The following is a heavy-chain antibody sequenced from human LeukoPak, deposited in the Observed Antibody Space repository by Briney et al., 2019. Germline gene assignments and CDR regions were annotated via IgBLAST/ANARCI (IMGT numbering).Heavy chain of an antibody. CDR1: GFTFSSYS. J-gene: IGHJ4*02. CDR2: IGSSSSCI. CDR3: APFQDILTGYYLLDY. D-gene: IGHD3-9*01. Sequence: GGSPRLSCAASGFTFSSYSMIWVRQAPGKGLEWVSSIGSSSSCIYYVDSVKGRFTISRDNAKNSLYLQMNSLRAEDTAVYYCAPFQDILTGYYLLDYWGQGTLVTVSS. V-gene: IGHV3-21*01.